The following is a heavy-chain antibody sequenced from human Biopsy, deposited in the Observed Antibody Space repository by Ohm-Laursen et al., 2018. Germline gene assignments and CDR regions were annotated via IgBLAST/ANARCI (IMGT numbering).Heavy chain of an antibody. CDR1: GFTFSNSG. V-gene: IGHV3-30*18. Sequence: SLRLSCAASGFTFSNSGMHWVRQAPGKGLEWVAAISYDGSKTDYGDSVKGRLNISRDNSKNTLDLQMSSLRVEDTAVYFCAKDKGTFNFYYYGMDVWGQGTAVTVSS. D-gene: IGHD2/OR15-2a*01. J-gene: IGHJ6*02. CDR2: ISYDGSKT. CDR3: AKDKGTFNFYYYGMDV.